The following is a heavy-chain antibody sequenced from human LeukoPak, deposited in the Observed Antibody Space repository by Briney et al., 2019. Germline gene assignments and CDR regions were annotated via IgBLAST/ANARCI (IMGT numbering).Heavy chain of an antibody. D-gene: IGHD1-1*01. Sequence: GGSLRLSCAGAGFTFSSHGMNWVRQAPGKGLEWVSGIGPSGDKTYYADSVKGRFTISRDNSKNTLYLQMNSLRAEDTAVYYCAKSARTGTSTFDYWGQGTLVTVSS. CDR3: AKSARTGTSTFDY. J-gene: IGHJ4*02. V-gene: IGHV3-23*01. CDR2: IGPSGDKT. CDR1: GFTFSSHG.